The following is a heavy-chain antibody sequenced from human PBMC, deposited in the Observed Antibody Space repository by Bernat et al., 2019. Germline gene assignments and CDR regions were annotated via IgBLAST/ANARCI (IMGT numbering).Heavy chain of an antibody. V-gene: IGHV3-7*03. CDR3: ARDYYNYWYFDL. D-gene: IGHD3-22*01. CDR2: IKEDGSEK. CDR1: GFTFSSYC. J-gene: IGHJ2*01. Sequence: EVQLVESGGGLVQPGGSLRLSCTASGFTFSSYCMTWVRQAPGKGLEWVANIKEDGSEKYYEDSVKGRFTISRDNAKNSLYLQMNSLRAEDTAIYYCARDYYNYWYFDLWGRGTLVTVSS.